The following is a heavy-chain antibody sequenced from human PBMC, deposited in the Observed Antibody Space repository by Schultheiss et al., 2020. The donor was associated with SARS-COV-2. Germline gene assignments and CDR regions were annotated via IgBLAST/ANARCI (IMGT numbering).Heavy chain of an antibody. CDR3: ARDYDFWSGYFTDEDYYGMDV. V-gene: IGHV3-21*06. J-gene: IGHJ6*02. CDR1: GFTFSKYP. CDR2: ISSSSSYI. D-gene: IGHD3-3*01. Sequence: GGSLRLSCAASGFTFSKYPMNWVRQAPGKGLEWVSSISSSSSYIYYAGSVKGRFTISRDNAKNSVYLQMSSLRAEDTAMYYCARDYDFWSGYFTDEDYYGMDVWGQGTTVTVSS.